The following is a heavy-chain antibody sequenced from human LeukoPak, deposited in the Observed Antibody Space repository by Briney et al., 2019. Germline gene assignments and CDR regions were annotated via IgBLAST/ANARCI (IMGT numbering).Heavy chain of an antibody. V-gene: IGHV4-30-4*08. CDR2: IYYSGST. CDR1: GGSISSGDYY. J-gene: IGHJ4*02. CDR3: AREVDGDYGIFGY. Sequence: SETLSLTCTVSGGSISSGDYYWSWIRQPPGKGLEWIGYIYYSGSTYYNPSLKSRVTISVDTSKNQFSLKLSSVTAADTAVYYCAREVDGDYGIFGYWGQGTLVTVSS. D-gene: IGHD4-17*01.